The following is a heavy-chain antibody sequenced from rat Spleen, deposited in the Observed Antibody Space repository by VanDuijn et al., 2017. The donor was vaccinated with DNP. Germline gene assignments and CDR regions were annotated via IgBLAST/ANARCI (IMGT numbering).Heavy chain of an antibody. CDR2: ISYSGRT. D-gene: IGHD1-11*01. V-gene: IGHV3-1*01. J-gene: IGHJ2*01. Sequence: EVQLRESGPGLVKPSQSLSLTCSVTGYSITSHYWGWIRKFPGNKMAWIGHISYSGRTTYNPSLKSRISISRDTSKNQFFLQLNSVSTDDTATYYCARWRIGPHYFDYWGQGVMVTVSS. CDR3: ARWRIGPHYFDY. CDR1: GYSITSHY.